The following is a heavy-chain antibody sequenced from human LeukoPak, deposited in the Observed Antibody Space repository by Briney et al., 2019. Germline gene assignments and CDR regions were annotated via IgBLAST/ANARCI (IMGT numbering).Heavy chain of an antibody. J-gene: IGHJ4*02. Sequence: GGSLRLSCAASGFTFNNYAMSWVRQAPGKGPEWVSAISGSGSTTYCADSVKGRFTISRDNSKNTLFLQMNGLGAEDTAIYYCAKLSDSSSWYSDYWGQGTLVTVSS. V-gene: IGHV3-23*01. CDR3: AKLSDSSSWYSDY. CDR1: GFTFNNYA. D-gene: IGHD6-13*01. CDR2: ISGSGSTT.